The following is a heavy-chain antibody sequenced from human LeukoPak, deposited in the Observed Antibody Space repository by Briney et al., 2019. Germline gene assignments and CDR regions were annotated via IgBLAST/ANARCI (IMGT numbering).Heavy chain of an antibody. CDR2: ISAYNGNT. J-gene: IGHJ5*02. CDR3: ARASTSCYSDLCNWFDP. CDR1: GYTFTSYG. V-gene: IGHV1-18*01. Sequence: GASVKVSCKASGYTFTSYGISWVRQAPGQGLEWMGWISAYNGNTNYAQKLQGRVTMTTDTSTSTAYMELRSLRSDDTAVCYCARASTSCYSDLCNWFDPWGQGTLVTVSS. D-gene: IGHD2-2*01.